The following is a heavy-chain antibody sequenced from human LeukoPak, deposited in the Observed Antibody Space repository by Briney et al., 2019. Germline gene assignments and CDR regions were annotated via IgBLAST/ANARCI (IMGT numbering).Heavy chain of an antibody. V-gene: IGHV1-18*04. Sequence: ASVKVSCKASGYTFTSDGISWVRQAPGQGLEWMGWISAYNGNTNYAQKLQGRVTMTTDTFTSTAYMELRSLRSDDTAVYYCARDGGYSSGWTNDPPFDYWGQGTLVTVSS. J-gene: IGHJ4*02. CDR3: ARDGGYSSGWTNDPPFDY. D-gene: IGHD6-19*01. CDR2: ISAYNGNT. CDR1: GYTFTSDG.